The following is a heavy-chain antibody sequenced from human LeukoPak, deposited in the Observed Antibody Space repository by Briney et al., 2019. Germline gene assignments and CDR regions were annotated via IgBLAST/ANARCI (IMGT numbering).Heavy chain of an antibody. CDR2: ISYDGSNK. V-gene: IGHV3-30-3*01. Sequence: GGSLRLSCAASGFTFSSYAMHWVRQAPGKGLEGVAVISYDGSNKYYADSVKGRFTISRDNSKNTLYLQMNSLRAEDTAVYYCARGPYCSGGSCYTEDYFDSWGQGXLVTVSS. D-gene: IGHD2-15*01. CDR3: ARGPYCSGGSCYTEDYFDS. CDR1: GFTFSSYA. J-gene: IGHJ4*02.